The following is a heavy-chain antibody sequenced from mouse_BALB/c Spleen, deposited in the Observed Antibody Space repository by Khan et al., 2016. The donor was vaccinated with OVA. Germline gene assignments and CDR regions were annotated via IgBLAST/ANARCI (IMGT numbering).Heavy chain of an antibody. J-gene: IGHJ1*01. CDR3: ARSTWCFDV. CDR2: IDPYFGGI. CDR1: GYSFTGYN. Sequence: EVQLVESGPELEKPGASVKISCKVSGYSFTGYNMNWVKQSNGKSLEWSGNIDPYFGGITYNQKFKGKATLTVDKSSSTAYMQLKSLTSEDSAVYYCARSTWCFDVWGQVTTVTVSS. V-gene: IGHV1-39*01.